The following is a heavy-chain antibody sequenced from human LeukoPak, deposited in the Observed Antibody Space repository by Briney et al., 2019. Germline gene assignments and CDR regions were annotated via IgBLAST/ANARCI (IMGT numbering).Heavy chain of an antibody. D-gene: IGHD2-15*01. CDR2: INAGNGNT. CDR3: ARDFCSGGSCYRYFQH. CDR1: GYTFTSYA. Sequence: AASVKVSCTASGYTFTSYAMHWVRQAPGQRLEWMGWINAGNGNTKYSQKFQGRVTITRDTSASTAYMELSSLRSEDTAVYYCARDFCSGGSCYRYFQHWGQGTLVTVSS. J-gene: IGHJ1*01. V-gene: IGHV1-3*01.